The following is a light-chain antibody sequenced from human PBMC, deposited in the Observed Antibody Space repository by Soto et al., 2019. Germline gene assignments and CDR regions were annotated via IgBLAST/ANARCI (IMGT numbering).Light chain of an antibody. CDR3: QQYNHWPLM. CDR1: QSISIY. CDR2: AAS. V-gene: IGKV1-39*01. J-gene: IGKJ1*01. Sequence: DIQMTQSPSSLSASVGDRVTITCRASQSISIYLNWYQQRPGKAPKLLIYAASSLQSGVPSRFSGSGSGTEFTLTISSLQSEDFAVYYCQQYNHWPLMFGQGTKVDIK.